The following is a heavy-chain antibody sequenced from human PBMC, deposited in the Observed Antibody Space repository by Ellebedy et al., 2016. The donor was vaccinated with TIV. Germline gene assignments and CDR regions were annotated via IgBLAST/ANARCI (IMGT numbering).Heavy chain of an antibody. CDR2: IKGDASRT. Sequence: GESLKISCAASGFTFSSYSMNWVRQAPGKGLVWVSGIKGDASRTSYADSVKGRFTISRDNAKNTVYLQMNSLRSEDTDVYYCTRDQWLGRAYYFDSWGQGTLVTVSS. J-gene: IGHJ4*02. V-gene: IGHV3-74*01. CDR1: GFTFSSYS. D-gene: IGHD6-19*01. CDR3: TRDQWLGRAYYFDS.